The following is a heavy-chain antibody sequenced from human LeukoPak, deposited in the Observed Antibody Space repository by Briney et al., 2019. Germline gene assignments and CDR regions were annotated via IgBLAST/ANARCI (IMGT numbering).Heavy chain of an antibody. J-gene: IGHJ4*02. CDR3: ARENSGSYREFDY. D-gene: IGHD1-26*01. Sequence: SETLSLTCTVSGGSISSYYRSWIRQPAGKGLEWIWRIYTSGSTNYNASLKSRVSMSVDTSKNQFSLKLSSVTAADTAVFYCARENSGSYREFDYWGQGTLVTVSS. CDR1: GGSISSYY. CDR2: IYTSGST. V-gene: IGHV4-4*07.